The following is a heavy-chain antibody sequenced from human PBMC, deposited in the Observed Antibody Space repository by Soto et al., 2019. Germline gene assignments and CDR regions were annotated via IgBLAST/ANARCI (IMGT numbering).Heavy chain of an antibody. V-gene: IGHV3-21*01. CDR2: ISSSSSYI. Sequence: PGGSLRLSCAASGFTFSSYSMNWVRQAPGKGLEWVSSISSSSSYIYYADSVKGRFTISRDNAKNSLYLQMNSLRAEDTAVYYCARDLGEPDWFDPWGQGNLVTVSS. CDR3: ARDLGEPDWFDP. D-gene: IGHD2-21*01. CDR1: GFTFSSYS. J-gene: IGHJ5*02.